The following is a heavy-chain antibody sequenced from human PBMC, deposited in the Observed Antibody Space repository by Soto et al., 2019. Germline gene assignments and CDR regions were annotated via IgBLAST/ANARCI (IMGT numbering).Heavy chain of an antibody. D-gene: IGHD1-1*01. CDR2: IKSKTDGGTT. J-gene: IGHJ6*02. V-gene: IGHV3-15*01. CDR3: TTSRGTWYYYYYGMDV. Sequence: PGGSLRLSCAASGFTFSNAWMSWVRQAPGKGLEWVGRIKSKTDGGTTDYAAPVKGRFTISRDDSKNTLYLQMNSLKTEDTAVYYXTTSRGTWYYYYYGMDVWGQGTTVTVSS. CDR1: GFTFSNAW.